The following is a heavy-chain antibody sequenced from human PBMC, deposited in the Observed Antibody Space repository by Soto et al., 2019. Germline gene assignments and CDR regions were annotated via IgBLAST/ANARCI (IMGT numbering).Heavy chain of an antibody. CDR3: ARDQDTYGQAVFDS. Sequence: GGSLRLSCAAPGFTLSSRWMHWGRQAPRKGLVWVSRIKTDGTSTSYADSVKGRFTISRDNAKNTLYLQMNSLRAEDTAMYYCARDQDTYGQAVFDSWGQGTLVTVSS. CDR1: GFTLSSRW. D-gene: IGHD2-15*01. J-gene: IGHJ4*02. CDR2: IKTDGTST. V-gene: IGHV3-74*01.